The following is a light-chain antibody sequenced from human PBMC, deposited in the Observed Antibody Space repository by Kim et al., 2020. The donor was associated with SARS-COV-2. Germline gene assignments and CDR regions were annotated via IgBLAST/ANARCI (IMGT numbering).Light chain of an antibody. CDR1: SGHSSYA. CDR2: VNRDGSH. CDR3: QSWGTGIGV. J-gene: IGLJ2*01. Sequence: ASVTLTCTLSSGHSSYAIAWHQQQPEKGPRFLMKVNRDGSHTKGDGIPDRFSGSSSGAERYLIISSLQSEDEADYYCQSWGTGIGVFGGGTQLTVL. V-gene: IGLV4-69*01.